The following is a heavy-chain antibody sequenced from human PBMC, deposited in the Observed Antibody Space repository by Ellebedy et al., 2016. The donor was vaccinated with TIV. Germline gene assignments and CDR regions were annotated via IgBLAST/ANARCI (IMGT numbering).Heavy chain of an antibody. J-gene: IGHJ4*02. V-gene: IGHV3-21*06. CDR1: GFTFSSYR. D-gene: IGHD7-27*01. CDR3: AREYWPGHWGGFDF. Sequence: PGGSLRLSCAASGFTFSSYRMNWVRQAPGKGLEWVSSISSSSNYIYYADSLKGRFNISRDNAKNSLYLQMNSLRAEDTAVYFCAREYWPGHWGGFDFWGRGTLVTVSS. CDR2: ISSSSNYI.